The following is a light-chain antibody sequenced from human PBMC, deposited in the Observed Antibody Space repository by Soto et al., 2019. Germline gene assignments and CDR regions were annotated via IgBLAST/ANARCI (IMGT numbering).Light chain of an antibody. Sequence: QSALTQPPSASGSPGQSVTISGTGTSSDVGAYDYVSWYQQHPGKAPKLMIYEINKRPSGVPDRFSGSKSGNTASLTVSGLQAEDEADYYCSSFAGSNNFPYVFGTGTKLTVL. J-gene: IGLJ1*01. V-gene: IGLV2-8*01. CDR1: SSDVGAYDY. CDR3: SSFAGSNNFPYV. CDR2: EIN.